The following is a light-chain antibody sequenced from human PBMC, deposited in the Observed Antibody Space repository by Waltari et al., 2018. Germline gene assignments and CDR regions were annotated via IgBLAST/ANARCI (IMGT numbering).Light chain of an antibody. CDR2: GAS. CDR1: RSVSKY. CDR3: QQYVSLPAT. J-gene: IGKJ1*01. Sequence: CRASRSVSKYLAWYQQKPGQAPRLLIFGASSRATGIPDRFSGSGSGTDLSLTISRVEPEDFAVYYCQQYVSLPATFGQGTKVEIE. V-gene: IGKV3-20*01.